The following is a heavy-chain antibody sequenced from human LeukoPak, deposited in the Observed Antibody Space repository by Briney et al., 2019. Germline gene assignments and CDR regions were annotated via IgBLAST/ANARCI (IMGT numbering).Heavy chain of an antibody. CDR1: GFTFSSYW. J-gene: IGHJ4*02. Sequence: GGSLRLSCAVSGFTFSSYWMHWVRQASGKGLVWVSRIKSDGSTTSYADYVKGRFTISRDNAKNIVYLQMNSLRVEDTGLYYCARDLAYSSSWYYFDYWGQGTLVTVSS. V-gene: IGHV3-74*01. D-gene: IGHD6-13*01. CDR3: ARDLAYSSSWYYFDY. CDR2: IKSDGSTT.